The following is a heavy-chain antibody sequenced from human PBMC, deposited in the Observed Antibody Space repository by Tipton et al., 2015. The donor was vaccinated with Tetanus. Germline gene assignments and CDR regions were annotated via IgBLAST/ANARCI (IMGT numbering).Heavy chain of an antibody. CDR1: GDSITSFY. Sequence: TLSLTCTVSGDSITSFYWSWIRQPPGKGLEWIGYTYYSGSTGYNPSLKSRVTISIDSSKNQFSLKLTSVTAADTAVYFCARTPDYYYGMDVWGQGTTVTVSS. V-gene: IGHV4-59*01. CDR3: ARTPDYYYGMDV. CDR2: TYYSGST. J-gene: IGHJ6*02.